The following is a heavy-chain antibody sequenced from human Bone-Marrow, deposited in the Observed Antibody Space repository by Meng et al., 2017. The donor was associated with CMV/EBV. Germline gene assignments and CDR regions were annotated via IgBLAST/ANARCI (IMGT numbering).Heavy chain of an antibody. CDR2: ISDDGSNK. D-gene: IGHD2-15*01. J-gene: IGHJ6*02. V-gene: IGHV3-30*12. Sequence: GGSLRLSCTGSEFSVSRYGVHWVRQAPGKGLEWVAVISDDGSNKYYADSVKGRFTISRDNSKNTLYLQMNSLRAEDTAVYYCARGRRGRNYYYGMDVWGQGTTVTVSS. CDR3: ARGRRGRNYYYGMDV. CDR1: EFSVSRYG.